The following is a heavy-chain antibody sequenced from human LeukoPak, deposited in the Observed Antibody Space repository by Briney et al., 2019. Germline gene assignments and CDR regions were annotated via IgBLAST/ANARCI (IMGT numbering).Heavy chain of an antibody. D-gene: IGHD6-19*01. J-gene: IGHJ4*02. V-gene: IGHV3-30-3*01. CDR3: ARANSSAWHNFDF. CDR2: ISYDGSD. CDR1: GFSFSTYA. Sequence: GGSLRLSCAASGFSFSTYAMHWVRQAPGKGLEWVAVISYDGSDYYADSVKGRFTISRDNSRDTLYLEMNSLRAEDRAVYYCARANSSAWHNFDFWGQGTLVTVSS.